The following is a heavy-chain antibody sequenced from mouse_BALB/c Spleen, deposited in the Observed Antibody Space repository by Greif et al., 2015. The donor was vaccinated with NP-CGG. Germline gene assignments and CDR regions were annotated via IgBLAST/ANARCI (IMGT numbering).Heavy chain of an antibody. D-gene: IGHD4-1*01. J-gene: IGHJ1*01. CDR2: IDPANGNT. CDR3: ANWDSYFGV. CDR1: GFNIKDTY. V-gene: IGHV14-3*02. Sequence: EVQLHQSGAELVKPGASVKLSCTASGFNIKDTYMHWVKQRPEQGLEWIGRIDPANGNTNYDPKFQGKATITADTSSNTAYLQRSSLTCEDTAVYDWANWDSYFGVWGAGTTVTVSA.